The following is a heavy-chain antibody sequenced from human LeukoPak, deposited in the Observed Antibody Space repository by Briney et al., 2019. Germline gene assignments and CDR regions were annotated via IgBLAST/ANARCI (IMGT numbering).Heavy chain of an antibody. V-gene: IGHV4-4*07. CDR1: GESINPYY. CDR3: ARSFLDYMDV. J-gene: IGHJ6*03. CDR2: IYKSGST. Sequence: SETLSLTCTVSGESINPYYWNWIRQPAGKGLEWIGHIYKSGSTNYNPSLKSRVTMSLDTSKNQFSLKLRSVTAADTAVYFCARSFLDYMDVWGKGTTDTVSS. D-gene: IGHD2/OR15-2a*01.